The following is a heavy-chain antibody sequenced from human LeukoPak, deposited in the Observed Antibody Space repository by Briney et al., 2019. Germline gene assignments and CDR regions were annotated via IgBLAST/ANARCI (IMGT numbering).Heavy chain of an antibody. CDR3: AKDLLSDYVDDADY. D-gene: IGHD4-17*01. Sequence: GGSLRLSCAASGFTFSSYSMNWVRQAPGKGLEWVSSISSSSSYIYYADSVKGRFTISRDNSKNTLYLQMNSLRAEDTAVYYCAKDLLSDYVDDADYWGQGTLVTVSS. J-gene: IGHJ4*02. CDR2: ISSSSSYI. V-gene: IGHV3-21*01. CDR1: GFTFSSYS.